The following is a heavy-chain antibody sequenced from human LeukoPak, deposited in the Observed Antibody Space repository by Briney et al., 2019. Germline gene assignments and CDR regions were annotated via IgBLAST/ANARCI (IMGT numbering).Heavy chain of an antibody. D-gene: IGHD3-16*01. CDR2: VSHNGTT. CDR1: GGSFSGYY. J-gene: IGHJ4*02. Sequence: SETLSLTCAVYGGSFSGYYWSWIRQPPGKGLEWIGSVSHNGTTYYNPSLRSRVTISVDTSKNQFSVSLSSVAATDTAVYYCLKGIEEWGGADHWGQGTLVTVSS. V-gene: IGHV4-34*01. CDR3: LKGIEEWGGADH.